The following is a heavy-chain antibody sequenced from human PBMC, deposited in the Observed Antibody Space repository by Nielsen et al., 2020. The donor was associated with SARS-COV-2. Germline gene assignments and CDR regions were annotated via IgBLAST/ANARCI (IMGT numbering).Heavy chain of an antibody. D-gene: IGHD6-6*01. CDR3: AKDVESSIAARPFDY. Sequence: GESLKISCAASGFTFSSYEMNWVRQAPGKGLEWVSYISSSGSTIYYADSVKGRFTISRDNAKNSLYLQMNSLRAEDTAVYYCAKDVESSIAARPFDYWGQGTLVTVSS. V-gene: IGHV3-48*03. CDR2: ISSSGSTI. J-gene: IGHJ4*02. CDR1: GFTFSSYE.